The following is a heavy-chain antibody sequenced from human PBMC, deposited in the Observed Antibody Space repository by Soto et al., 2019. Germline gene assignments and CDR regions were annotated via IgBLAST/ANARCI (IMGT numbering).Heavy chain of an antibody. Sequence: TLSLTCTVSGDSISSRNKYWSWIRQPPGKGLEWIGYIFSSGTTYYNPSLKSRLTMSLDASQNQFSLKLNSLTDADTAVYFCARVPSPFDYYYAMDVWGQGTTVTVSS. D-gene: IGHD3-16*01. CDR3: ARVPSPFDYYYAMDV. V-gene: IGHV4-30-4*01. CDR1: GDSISSRNKY. J-gene: IGHJ6*02. CDR2: IFSSGTT.